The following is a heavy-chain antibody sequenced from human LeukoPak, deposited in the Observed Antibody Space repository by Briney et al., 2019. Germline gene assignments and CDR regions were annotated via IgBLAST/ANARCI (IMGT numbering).Heavy chain of an antibody. D-gene: IGHD6-13*01. CDR3: AQRQAAVIAAAGTRGPFDY. Sequence: SVKVSCKASGGTFSSYAISWVRQAPGQGLEWMGGIIPIFGTTKYAQKFQGRVTITTDEYTSTAYMELSSLRSEDTAVYYCAQRQAAVIAAAGTRGPFDYWGQGTLVTIST. J-gene: IGHJ4*02. CDR1: GGTFSSYA. V-gene: IGHV1-69*05. CDR2: IIPIFGTT.